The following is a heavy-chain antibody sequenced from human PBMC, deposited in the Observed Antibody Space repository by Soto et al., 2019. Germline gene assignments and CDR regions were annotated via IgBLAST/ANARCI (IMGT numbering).Heavy chain of an antibody. Sequence: EVQLLESGGGLVQPGGSLRLSCAASGFTFSTYTMSWVRRAPGKGLEWVSAISGSGASPSYADSVQGRFTISRDNPKRTLYLQMNNLRAEDTAVYYCAKARCSTTNCYVRDYWGQGTLVTVSS. CDR2: ISGSGASP. D-gene: IGHD2-2*01. V-gene: IGHV3-23*01. CDR1: GFTFSTYT. CDR3: AKARCSTTNCYVRDY. J-gene: IGHJ4*02.